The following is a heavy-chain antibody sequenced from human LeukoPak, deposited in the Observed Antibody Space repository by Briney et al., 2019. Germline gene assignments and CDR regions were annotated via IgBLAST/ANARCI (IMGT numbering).Heavy chain of an antibody. CDR1: GGSISSHY. Sequence: SETLSITCTVSGGSISSHYWSWIRQPPGKGLEWIGYIYYSGSTNYNPSPKSRVTISVDTSKNQFSLKLSSVTAADTAVYYCARVGGTSHALDYWGQGTLVTVSS. J-gene: IGHJ4*02. CDR3: ARVGGTSHALDY. V-gene: IGHV4-59*11. CDR2: IYYSGST. D-gene: IGHD3-10*01.